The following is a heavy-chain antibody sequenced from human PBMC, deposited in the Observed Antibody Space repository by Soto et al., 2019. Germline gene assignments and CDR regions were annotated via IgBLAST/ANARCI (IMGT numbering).Heavy chain of an antibody. CDR1: GFTVSSNY. D-gene: IGHD3-22*01. V-gene: IGHV3-53*01. CDR3: ARDPCNYYDSSGYCLDAFDI. Sequence: PGGSLRLSCAASGFTVSSNYMSWVRQAPGKGLEWVSVIYSGGSTYYADSVKGLFTISRDNSKNTLYLQMNSLRAEDTAVYYCARDPCNYYDSSGYCLDAFDIWGQGTMVTVSS. CDR2: IYSGGST. J-gene: IGHJ3*02.